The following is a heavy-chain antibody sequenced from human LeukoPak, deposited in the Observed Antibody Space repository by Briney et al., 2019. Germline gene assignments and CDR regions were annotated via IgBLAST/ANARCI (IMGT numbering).Heavy chain of an antibody. CDR3: AKEQSSSGFFDY. V-gene: IGHV3-21*04. CDR2: IRGSSTDT. Sequence: GGSLRLSCAASGVTFSSSNMHWVRQAPGKGLEWVSFIRGSSTDTQYADSVKGRFTISRDNSKNTLYLQMNSLRAEDTAVYYCAKEQSSSGFFDYWGQGTLVTVSS. D-gene: IGHD6-6*01. CDR1: GVTFSSSN. J-gene: IGHJ4*02.